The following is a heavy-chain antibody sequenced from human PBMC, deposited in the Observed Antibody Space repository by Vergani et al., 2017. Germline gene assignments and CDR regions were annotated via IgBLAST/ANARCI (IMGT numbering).Heavy chain of an antibody. CDR1: GFTLSNYD. V-gene: IGHV3-30*02. J-gene: IGHJ4*02. CDR2: IQFDGSNQ. D-gene: IGHD3-16*01. Sequence: QVQLVESGGGVVQRGGSLRLSCATSGFTLSNYDMQWIRQRPGQGLEFVAFIQFDGSNQYYADSVKGRFTLSRDFSKNTLYLQMNSLRTDDTATYYCAKHFRGWGIDYWGQGTQVIVSS. CDR3: AKHFRGWGIDY.